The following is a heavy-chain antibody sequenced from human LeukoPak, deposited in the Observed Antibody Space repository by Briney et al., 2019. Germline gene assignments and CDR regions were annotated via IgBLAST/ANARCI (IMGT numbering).Heavy chain of an antibody. V-gene: IGHV3-33*01. D-gene: IGHD3-10*01. CDR1: GFTFSSYG. CDR2: IWYDGSNK. J-gene: IGHJ4*02. Sequence: PGGPLRLSCAASGFTFSSYGMHWVRQAPGKGLERVAVIWYDGSNKYYADSVKGRFTTSRDNSKNTLYLQMNSLRAEDTAVYYCARGGEDSPLWFEPKQYHFDCWGQGALVTVSS. CDR3: ARGGEDSPLWFEPKQYHFDC.